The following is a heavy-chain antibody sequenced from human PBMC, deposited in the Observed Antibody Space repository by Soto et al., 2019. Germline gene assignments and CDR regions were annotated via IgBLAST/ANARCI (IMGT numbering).Heavy chain of an antibody. J-gene: IGHJ6*02. Sequence: EVQLVESGGGLVKPGGSLRLSCAASGFTFSSYSMNWVRQAPGKGLEWVSSISSSSSYRYYADSVKGRFTISRDNAKNALYLQSNRPRDEDTAVYYCARDHRPLLRDFEGYYYGMDVWGQGTTVTVSS. CDR2: ISSSSSYR. CDR3: ARDHRPLLRDFEGYYYGMDV. D-gene: IGHD3-9*01. V-gene: IGHV3-21*01. CDR1: GFTFSSYS.